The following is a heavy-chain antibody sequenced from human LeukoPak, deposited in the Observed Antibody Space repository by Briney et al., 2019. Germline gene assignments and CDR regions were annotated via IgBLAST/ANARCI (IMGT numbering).Heavy chain of an antibody. CDR3: ARIGYSSSCLDY. V-gene: IGHV3-7*05. CDR2: IKQDGSTK. D-gene: IGHD6-13*01. CDR1: GFTFSNYW. J-gene: IGHJ4*02. Sequence: PGGSLRLSCAASGFTFSNYWMTWVRQAPGKGLGWVANIKQDGSTKYYVDSVKGRFTISRDNAKNSLYLQMNSLRAEDTAVYYCARIGYSSSCLDYWGQGTLVTVSS.